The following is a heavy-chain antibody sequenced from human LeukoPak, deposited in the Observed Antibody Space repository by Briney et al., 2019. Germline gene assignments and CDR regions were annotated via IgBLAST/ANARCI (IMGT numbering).Heavy chain of an antibody. CDR2: INTNTGNP. CDR1: GYTFTSYA. CDR3: ARDRLRYYDFWSGYYPPDYYYYMDV. D-gene: IGHD3-3*01. V-gene: IGHV7-4-1*02. Sequence: ASVKVSCKASGYTFTSYAMNWVRQAPGQGLEWMGWINTNTGNPTYAQGFTGRFVFSLDTSVSTAYLQISSLKAEDTAVYYCARDRLRYYDFWSGYYPPDYYYYMDVWGKGTTVTVSS. J-gene: IGHJ6*03.